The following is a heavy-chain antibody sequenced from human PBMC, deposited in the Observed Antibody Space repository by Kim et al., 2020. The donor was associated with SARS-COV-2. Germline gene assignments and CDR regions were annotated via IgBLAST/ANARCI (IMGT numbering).Heavy chain of an antibody. CDR2: INPNSGGT. V-gene: IGHV1-2*02. J-gene: IGHJ4*02. CDR3: ARVGLRFGEFSSY. Sequence: ASVKVSCKASGYTFTGYYMHWVRQAPGQGLEWMGWINPNSGGTNYAQKFQGRVTMTRDTSISTAYMELSRLRSDDTAVYYCARVGLRFGEFSSYWGQGTLVTVSS. D-gene: IGHD3-10*01. CDR1: GYTFTGYY.